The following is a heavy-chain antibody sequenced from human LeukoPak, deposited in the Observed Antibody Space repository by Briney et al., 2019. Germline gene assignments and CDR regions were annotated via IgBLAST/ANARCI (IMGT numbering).Heavy chain of an antibody. Sequence: SVKVSCKASGGTFSSYAFSWVRQAPGQGLEWMGGIIPIFGTANYAQKFQGRVTITTDESTSTAYMELSSLRSEDTAVYYCARGGSSLSLGDYYYYMDVWGKGTTVTVSS. D-gene: IGHD3-10*01. CDR2: IIPIFGTA. CDR1: GGTFSSYA. V-gene: IGHV1-69*05. J-gene: IGHJ6*03. CDR3: ARGGSSLSLGDYYYYMDV.